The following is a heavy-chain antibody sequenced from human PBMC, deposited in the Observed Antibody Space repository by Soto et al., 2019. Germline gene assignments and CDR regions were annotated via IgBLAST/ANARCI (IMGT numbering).Heavy chain of an antibody. D-gene: IGHD2-15*01. Sequence: EVQLVESGGGLVQPGGSLRLSCASSGFPFSAFSMNWVRQAPGKGLEWVAYISSSGSTIYYADSVKGRFAISRDNAKTSLYLQMDSLRDDDTAVYYCAREGGRHCSPSRCYNAFDIWGQGTTVTVSS. V-gene: IGHV3-48*02. CDR2: ISSSGSTI. J-gene: IGHJ3*02. CDR1: GFPFSAFS. CDR3: AREGGRHCSPSRCYNAFDI.